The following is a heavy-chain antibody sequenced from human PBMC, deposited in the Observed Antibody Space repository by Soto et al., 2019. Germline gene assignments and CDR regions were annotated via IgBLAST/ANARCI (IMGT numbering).Heavy chain of an antibody. J-gene: IGHJ4*03. Sequence: QVQLAQSGAEVRKPGSSVKVSCRASGGSFSDFAFSWVRQAPGQGLEWMGGTIPMFAATKYAQRFQGRITINADASTSTVYLALSSLTSDDSAVYYCARGGIVAVPAALSSYDAYPNYRFYSWGHGPMVSVSS. D-gene: IGHD6-25*01. V-gene: IGHV1-69*01. CDR3: ARGGIVAVPAALSSYDAYPNYRFYS. CDR2: TIPMFAAT. CDR1: GGSFSDFA.